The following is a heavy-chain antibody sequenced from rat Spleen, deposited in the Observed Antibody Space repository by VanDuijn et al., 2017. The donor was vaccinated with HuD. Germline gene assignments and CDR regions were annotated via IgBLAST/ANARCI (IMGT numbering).Heavy chain of an antibody. CDR3: VREDAGVNY. D-gene: IGHD4-4*01. J-gene: IGHJ2*01. Sequence: EVKLVESGGGLVQPGRSLKLSCAASGFNFNDYWMGWVRQAPGKGLEWIGEINKDSRTIKYSPSLKDKFIISRDNAQNTLYLQMNKLGSEDTAIYYCVREDAGVNYWGQGVMVTVSS. V-gene: IGHV4-2*01. CDR2: INKDSRTI. CDR1: GFNFNDYW.